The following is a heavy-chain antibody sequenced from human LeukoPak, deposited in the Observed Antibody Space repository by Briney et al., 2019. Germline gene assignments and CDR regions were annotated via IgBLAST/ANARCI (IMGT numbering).Heavy chain of an antibody. CDR1: GCTISSGGYY. J-gene: IGHJ5*02. V-gene: IGHV4-31*03. Sequence: PSETLSLTCTVSGCTISSGGYYWSWLGQHPGKGREWIGYIYYSGSTYYNPSLKSRVTISVDTSKNQFSLKLSSVTAADTAVYYCARGQTYYDILTEMWWCDPWGQGTLVTVSS. D-gene: IGHD3-9*01. CDR2: IYYSGST. CDR3: ARGQTYYDILTEMWWCDP.